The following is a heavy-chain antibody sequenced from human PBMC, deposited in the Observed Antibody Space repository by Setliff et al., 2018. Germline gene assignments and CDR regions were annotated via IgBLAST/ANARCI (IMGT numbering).Heavy chain of an antibody. D-gene: IGHD2-21*01. CDR3: ASRGEMFFNWFDP. Sequence: PGESLKISCQGSGYSFTDYWIAWVRQTPGKGLEWMGTIYPGNADTRYSPSFQGQVTIFTDTSINTAFLQWNNLKAPDNAVYYCASRGEMFFNWFDPWGQGTLVTVSS. CDR2: IYPGNADT. J-gene: IGHJ5*02. V-gene: IGHV5-51*01. CDR1: GYSFTDYW.